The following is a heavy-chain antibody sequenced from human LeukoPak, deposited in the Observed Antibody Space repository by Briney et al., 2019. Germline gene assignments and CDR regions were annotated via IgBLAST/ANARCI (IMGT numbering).Heavy chain of an antibody. CDR2: IYYSGST. CDR1: GGSINSRSYY. Sequence: PSETLSLTCTVSGGSINSRSYYWGWIRQPPGKGLEWIGNIYYSGSTYYNPSLKSRVTISVDTSKNQFSLKLSSVTAADTAVYYCARAVGTTTGLFDYWGQGALVTVSS. V-gene: IGHV4-39*07. CDR3: ARAVGTTTGLFDY. J-gene: IGHJ4*02. D-gene: IGHD1-26*01.